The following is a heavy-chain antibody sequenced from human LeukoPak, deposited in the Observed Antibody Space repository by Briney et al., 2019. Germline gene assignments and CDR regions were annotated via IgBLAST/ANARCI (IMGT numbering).Heavy chain of an antibody. Sequence: PGGSLRLSCAASGFTFSSYWMSWVRQAPGKGLEWVANIKQDGSEKYYVDSVKGRFTISRDNAKNSLYLQMNSLRAEDTAVYYCARDQRLTGYHYYYGMDVWGQGTTVTVSS. J-gene: IGHJ6*02. V-gene: IGHV3-7*01. CDR3: ARDQRLTGYHYYYGMDV. D-gene: IGHD3-9*01. CDR1: GFTFSSYW. CDR2: IKQDGSEK.